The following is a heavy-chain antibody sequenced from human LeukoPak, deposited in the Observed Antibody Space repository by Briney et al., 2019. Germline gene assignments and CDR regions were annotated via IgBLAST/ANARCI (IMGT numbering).Heavy chain of an antibody. CDR2: TSAFNGNA. Sequence: APVKVSCKASGNTFTSHGISWVRQAPGQGLEWMGWTSAFNGNATYAQKFQDRVTMTTDTSTSTAYMELRTLRSDDTAVYYCARGASSGGGYSYGHDAFDIWGQGTMVAVSS. V-gene: IGHV1-18*04. CDR3: ARGASSGGGYSYGHDAFDI. J-gene: IGHJ3*02. CDR1: GNTFTSHG. D-gene: IGHD5-18*01.